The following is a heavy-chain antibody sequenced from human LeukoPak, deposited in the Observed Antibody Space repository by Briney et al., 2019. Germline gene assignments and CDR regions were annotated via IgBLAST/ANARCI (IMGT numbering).Heavy chain of an antibody. CDR1: GGSFSGYY. V-gene: IGHV4-34*01. CDR2: INQSGST. D-gene: IGHD2-15*01. J-gene: IGHJ3*02. CDR3: ARELNYCSGGSCYADAFDI. Sequence: SETLSLTCAVYGGSFSGYYWSWIRQPPGKGLEWIGEINQSGSTNYNPSLKSRVTISVDTSKNQFSLKLSSVTAADTAVYYCARELNYCSGGSCYADAFDIWGQGTMVTVSS.